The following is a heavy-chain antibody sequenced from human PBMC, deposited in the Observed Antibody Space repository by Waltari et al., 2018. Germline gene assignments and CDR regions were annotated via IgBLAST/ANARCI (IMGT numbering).Heavy chain of an antibody. CDR3: ARDRGRGLYLDT. J-gene: IGHJ5*02. Sequence: GGSVGRQTSGKGLEWIGQVRTTGKTNYNPSLDSRVAISIDASTSRFSLTLASVSAADTAVYFCARDRGRGLYLDTWGQGILVTVSP. D-gene: IGHD2-15*01. CDR1: G. CDR2: VRTTGKT. V-gene: IGHV4-4*01.